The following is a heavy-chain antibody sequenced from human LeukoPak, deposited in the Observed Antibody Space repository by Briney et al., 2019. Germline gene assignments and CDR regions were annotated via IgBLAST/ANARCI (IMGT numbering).Heavy chain of an antibody. D-gene: IGHD6-13*01. Sequence: GGSLRLSCAASGYTFSSYDMNWVRQAPGKGLEWVSYISSSGSTIYYADPVKGRFTISRDNAKNSLYLHMNSLRAEDTAVYYCARGPIPAAGKDWFDPWGQGTLVTVSS. V-gene: IGHV3-48*03. CDR2: ISSSGSTI. CDR3: ARGPIPAAGKDWFDP. CDR1: GYTFSSYD. J-gene: IGHJ5*02.